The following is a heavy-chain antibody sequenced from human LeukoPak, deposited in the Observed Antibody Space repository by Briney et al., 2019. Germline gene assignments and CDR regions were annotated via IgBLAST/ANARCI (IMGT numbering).Heavy chain of an antibody. CDR1: GGSISSSSYY. V-gene: IGHV4-39*07. CDR2: IYYSGST. J-gene: IGHJ4*02. CDR3: ARINYGDY. Sequence: EASETLSLTCTVSGGSISSSSYYWGWIRQPPGKGLEWIGSIYYSGSTYYDPSLKSRVTISVDTSKNQFSLKLSSVTAADTAVYYCARINYGDYWGQGTLVTVSS.